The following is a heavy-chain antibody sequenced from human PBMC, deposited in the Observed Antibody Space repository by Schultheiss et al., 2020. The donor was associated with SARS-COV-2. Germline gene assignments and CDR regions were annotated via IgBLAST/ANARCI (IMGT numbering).Heavy chain of an antibody. CDR3: ARWGGDGTDYYYYGMDV. J-gene: IGHJ6*02. CDR2: IYHSGST. Sequence: SETLSLTCNVSGGSISSYYWSWIRQPPGKGMEWIGYIYHSGSTNYNPSLKSRVTMSVHTSKNQFSLKLSSVTAADTAVYYCARWGGDGTDYYYYGMDVWGQGTTVTVSS. CDR1: GGSISSYY. D-gene: IGHD1-1*01. V-gene: IGHV4-59*12.